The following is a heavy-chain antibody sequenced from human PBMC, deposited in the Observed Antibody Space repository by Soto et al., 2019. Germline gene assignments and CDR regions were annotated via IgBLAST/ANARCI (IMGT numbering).Heavy chain of an antibody. V-gene: IGHV1-18*01. Sequence: ASVKVSCKASGYTFTSYGISWGRQAPGQGLEWMGWISAYNGNTNYAQKLQGRVTMTTDTSTSTAYMELRSLRSDDTAVYYCARGGRVVITDYYYGMDVWGQGTTVTVSS. CDR3: ARGGRVVITDYYYGMDV. CDR2: ISAYNGNT. D-gene: IGHD3-22*01. J-gene: IGHJ6*02. CDR1: GYTFTSYG.